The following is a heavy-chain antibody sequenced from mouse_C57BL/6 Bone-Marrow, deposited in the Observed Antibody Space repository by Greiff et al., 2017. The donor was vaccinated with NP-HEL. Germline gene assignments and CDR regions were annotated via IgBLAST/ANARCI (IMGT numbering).Heavy chain of an antibody. CDR1: GYAFTNYL. Sequence: QVQLQQSGAELARPGTSVKVSCKASGYAFTNYLIEWVKQRPGQGLEWIGVINPGSGGTNYNEKFKGKATLTADKSSSTAYMQLSSLTSEDSAVYFCVYDGFYWGQGTTLTVSS. D-gene: IGHD2-3*01. V-gene: IGHV1-54*01. CDR2: INPGSGGT. J-gene: IGHJ2*01. CDR3: VYDGFY.